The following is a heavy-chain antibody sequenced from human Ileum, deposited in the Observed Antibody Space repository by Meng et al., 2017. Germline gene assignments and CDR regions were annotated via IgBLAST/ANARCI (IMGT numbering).Heavy chain of an antibody. CDR3: AREGLEMVTGPRTDAFDM. Sequence: GESLKISWVVSGFTFSRYAMHWVRQAPGRGLEWVAVIWYDGSTKYYRESVKGRFTISRDNSKNTLYLQMSSLRAEDTAVYYCAREGLEMVTGPRTDAFDMWGQGTTVTVSS. CDR2: IWYDGSTK. CDR1: GFTFSRYA. V-gene: IGHV3-33*01. D-gene: IGHD2-21*02. J-gene: IGHJ3*02.